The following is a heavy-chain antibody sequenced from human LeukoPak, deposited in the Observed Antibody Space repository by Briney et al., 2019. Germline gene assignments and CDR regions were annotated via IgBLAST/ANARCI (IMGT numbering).Heavy chain of an antibody. Sequence: KTGGSLRLSCAASGFTFSSYSMNWVRQAPGKGLEWVSSISSSSTYIYYADSVKGRFTISRDNAKNSLYLQMNSLRAEDTAVYYCARDDTIYAFDIWGQGTMVTVSS. V-gene: IGHV3-21*01. D-gene: IGHD3-3*01. CDR2: ISSSSTYI. CDR3: ARDDTIYAFDI. CDR1: GFTFSSYS. J-gene: IGHJ3*02.